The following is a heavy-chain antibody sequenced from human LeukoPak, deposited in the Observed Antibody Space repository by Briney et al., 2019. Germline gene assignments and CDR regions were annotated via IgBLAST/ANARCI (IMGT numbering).Heavy chain of an antibody. V-gene: IGHV4-59*01. J-gene: IGHJ4*02. CDR2: IYYSGST. D-gene: IGHD1-26*01. CDR1: GGSISNYY. Sequence: SSETLSLTCTVSGGSISNYYWSWIRQPPGKGLEWIGYIYYSGSTNYNPSLKSRVTISVDTSKNQFSLKLSSVTAADTAVYYCARYGEGGGPFDYWGQGTLVTVSS. CDR3: ARYGEGGGPFDY.